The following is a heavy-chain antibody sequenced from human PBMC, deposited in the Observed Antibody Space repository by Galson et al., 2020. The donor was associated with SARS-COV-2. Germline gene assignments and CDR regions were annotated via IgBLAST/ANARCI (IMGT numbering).Heavy chain of an antibody. CDR1: DYSISSGYY. V-gene: IGHV4-38-2*01. CDR2: IYHSGTT. J-gene: IGHJ6*02. D-gene: IGHD3-10*01. CDR3: ARGGLYYASAFYGLDV. Sequence: ASETLSLTCAVSDYSISSGYYWGWIRQPPGKGLEWIGSIYHSGTTYYNPSLKSRVTISVDPSKNQFSLKLNSVTAADTAVYYCARGGLYYASAFYGLDVWGQGTTVTVSS.